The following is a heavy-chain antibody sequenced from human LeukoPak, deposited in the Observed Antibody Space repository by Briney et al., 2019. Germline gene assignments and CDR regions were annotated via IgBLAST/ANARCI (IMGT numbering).Heavy chain of an antibody. V-gene: IGHV3-23*01. D-gene: IGHD6-13*01. CDR2: ISGSGGST. Sequence: PGGSLRLSCAASGFTFSSYAMSWVRQAPGKGLEWVSAISGSGGSTYYADSVKGRFTISRDNSKNTLYLQMNSLRAGDTAVYYCATKTGIAAAVMVIFDYWGQGTLVTVSS. CDR1: GFTFSSYA. CDR3: ATKTGIAAAVMVIFDY. J-gene: IGHJ4*02.